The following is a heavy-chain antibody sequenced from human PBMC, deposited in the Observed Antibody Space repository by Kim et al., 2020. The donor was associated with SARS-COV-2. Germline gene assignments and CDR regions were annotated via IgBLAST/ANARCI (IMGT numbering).Heavy chain of an antibody. V-gene: IGHV4-34*01. Sequence: SETLSLTCAVYGGSFSGYYWSWIRQPPGKGLEWIGEINHSGSTNYNPSLKSRVTISVDTSKNQFSLKLSSVTAADTAVYYCARVRGGLETYYYGSGSTRFDYWGQGTLVTVSS. CDR1: GGSFSGYY. J-gene: IGHJ4*02. CDR2: INHSGST. CDR3: ARVRGGLETYYYGSGSTRFDY. D-gene: IGHD3-10*01.